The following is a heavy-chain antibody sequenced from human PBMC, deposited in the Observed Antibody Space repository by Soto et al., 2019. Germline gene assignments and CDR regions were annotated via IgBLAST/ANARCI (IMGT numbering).Heavy chain of an antibody. V-gene: IGHV3-74*03. Sequence: EAQVVESGGGLARPGGSLRLACAASGFSLSSQWMHWIRQAPGKGLEWVSRINHDGSTTYADSVKGRFTTSRDNARHTVYLPMHSLRAGDTDMYYCSISIFGVVHYWGQGTLVTVSS. CDR1: GFSLSSQW. D-gene: IGHD3-3*01. CDR2: INHDGST. CDR3: SISIFGVVHY. J-gene: IGHJ4*02.